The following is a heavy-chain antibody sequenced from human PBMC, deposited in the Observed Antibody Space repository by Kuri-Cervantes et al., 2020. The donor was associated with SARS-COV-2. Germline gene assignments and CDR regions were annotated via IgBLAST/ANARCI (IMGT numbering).Heavy chain of an antibody. J-gene: IGHJ4*02. V-gene: IGHV4-38-2*01. D-gene: IGHD5-18*01. CDR3: ARHEGWFPLWLPFDY. Sequence: SETLSLTCAVSGYSISSGYYWGWIRQPPGKGLEWIGSTYHSGSTYYNPSLKSRVTISVDTSKNQFSLKLSSVTAADTAVYYCARHEGWFPLWLPFDYWGQGTLVTVSS. CDR1: GYSISSGYY. CDR2: TYHSGST.